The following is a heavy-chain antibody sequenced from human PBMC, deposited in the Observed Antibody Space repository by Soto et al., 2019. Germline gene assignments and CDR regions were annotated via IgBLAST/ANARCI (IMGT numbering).Heavy chain of an antibody. V-gene: IGHV1-18*01. CDR1: GYTFTTYG. CDR2: ISTYNGNT. Sequence: QVQLVQSGAEVKKPGASVKVSCKASGYTFTTYGMSWVQQAPGQGLDWMGWISTYNGNTKYAERLQGRVTMTTDTTTSTAYMELRSLRSDDTAVYYCARGPTDYYDNSGNYFLDYWGQGTLVTVSS. CDR3: ARGPTDYYDNSGNYFLDY. J-gene: IGHJ4*02. D-gene: IGHD3-22*01.